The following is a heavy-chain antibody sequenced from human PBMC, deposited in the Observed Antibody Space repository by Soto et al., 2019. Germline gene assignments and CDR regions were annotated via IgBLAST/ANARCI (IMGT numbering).Heavy chain of an antibody. CDR1: GYTFTSYA. Sequence: QVQLVQSGAEVEKPGASVKVSCKASGYTFTSYAMHWVRQAPGQRLEWMGWINAGNGNTKYSQKFQGRVTITRDTSASTAYMELSSLRSEDTAVYYWARDPGYSYGYNWGQGTLVTVSS. V-gene: IGHV1-3*01. J-gene: IGHJ4*02. D-gene: IGHD5-18*01. CDR3: ARDPGYSYGYN. CDR2: INAGNGNT.